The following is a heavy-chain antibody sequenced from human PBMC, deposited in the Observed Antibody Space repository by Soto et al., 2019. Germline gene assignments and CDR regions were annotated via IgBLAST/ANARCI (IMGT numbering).Heavy chain of an antibody. Sequence: QVQLVQSGAEVKKPGASVKVSCKASGYTFTSYDINWVRQATGQGLEWMGWMNPNSGNTGYAQKFQGRVTMTRNPSISTAYMELSSLRSEDTAVYYCARGHSVDTAMVTSYWGQGTLVTVSS. CDR3: ARGHSVDTAMVTSY. V-gene: IGHV1-8*01. J-gene: IGHJ4*02. CDR1: GYTFTSYD. D-gene: IGHD5-18*01. CDR2: MNPNSGNT.